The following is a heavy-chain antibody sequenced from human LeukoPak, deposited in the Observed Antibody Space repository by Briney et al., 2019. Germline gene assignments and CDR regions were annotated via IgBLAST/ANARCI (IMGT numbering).Heavy chain of an antibody. CDR1: GFTFSSYA. V-gene: IGHV3-30*04. Sequence: GSLRLSFAASGFTFSSYAMHWVRQAPGKGLEWVAVISYDGSNKYYADSVKGRFTISRDNSKNTLYLQMNSLRAEDTAVYYCAREGYDFWSGYLNWFDPWGQGTLVTVSS. CDR3: AREGYDFWSGYLNWFDP. J-gene: IGHJ5*02. D-gene: IGHD3-3*01. CDR2: ISYDGSNK.